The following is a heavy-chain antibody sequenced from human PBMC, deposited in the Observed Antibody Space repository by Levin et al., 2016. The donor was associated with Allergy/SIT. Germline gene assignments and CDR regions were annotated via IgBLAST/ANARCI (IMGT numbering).Heavy chain of an antibody. J-gene: IGHJ5*02. D-gene: IGHD3-10*01. CDR3: ARDRRPGEPVRFDP. Sequence: GESLKISCAASGFTFSSYAMHWVRQAPGKGLEWVAVISYDGNNNYYADSVKGRFTISRDNSRNTLYLQMDSLRAEDTAVYYCARDRRPGEPVRFDPWGQGTLVTVSS. V-gene: IGHV3-30-3*01. CDR2: ISYDGNNN. CDR1: GFTFSSYA.